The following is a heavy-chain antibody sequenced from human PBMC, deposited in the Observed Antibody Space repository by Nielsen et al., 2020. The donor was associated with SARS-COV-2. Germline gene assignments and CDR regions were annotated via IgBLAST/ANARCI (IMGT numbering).Heavy chain of an antibody. CDR2: ISWNSGSI. CDR1: GFTFDDYA. CDR3: AREKSPRSSSALDY. J-gene: IGHJ4*02. Sequence: GASLRLSCAASGFTFDDYAMHWVRQAPGKGLEWVSGISWNSGSIGYADSVKGRFTISRDNAKNSLYLQMNSLRAEDTAVYYCAREKSPRSSSALDYWGQGTLVTVSS. V-gene: IGHV3-9*01. D-gene: IGHD6-6*01.